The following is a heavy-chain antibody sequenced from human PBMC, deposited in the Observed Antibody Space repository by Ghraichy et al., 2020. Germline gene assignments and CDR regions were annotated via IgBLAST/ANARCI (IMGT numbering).Heavy chain of an antibody. CDR3: ARYPYYDSRGGMDV. CDR1: GGSFSGYY. Sequence: SETLSLTCAVYGGSFSGYYWSWIRQPPGKGLEWIGEINHSGSTNYNPSLKSRVTISVDTSKNQFSLKLSSVTAADTAVYYCARYPYYDSRGGMDVWGQGTTVTVSS. J-gene: IGHJ6*02. V-gene: IGHV4-34*01. CDR2: INHSGST. D-gene: IGHD3-22*01.